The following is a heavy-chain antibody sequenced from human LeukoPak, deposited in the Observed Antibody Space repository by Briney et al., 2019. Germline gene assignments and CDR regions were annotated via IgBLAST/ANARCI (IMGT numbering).Heavy chain of an antibody. D-gene: IGHD3-3*01. CDR3: ASDPQIFWSGY. J-gene: IGHJ4*02. V-gene: IGHV1-2*02. CDR1: GYTFTSYG. Sequence: GASVKVSCKASGYTFTSYGISWVRQAPGQGLEWMGWINPNSGGTNYAQKFQGRVTMTRDTSISTAYMELSRLRSDDTAVYYCASDPQIFWSGYWGQGTLVTVSS. CDR2: INPNSGGT.